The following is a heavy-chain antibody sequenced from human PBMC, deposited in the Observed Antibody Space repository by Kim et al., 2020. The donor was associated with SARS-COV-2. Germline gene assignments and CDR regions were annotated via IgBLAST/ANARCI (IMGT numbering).Heavy chain of an antibody. CDR2: ISGSGGST. Sequence: GGSLRLSCAASGFTFSSYAMSWVRQAPGKGLEWVSAISGSGGSTYYADSVKGRFTISRDNSKNTLYLQMNSLRAEDTAVYYCASTQTRITIFGVVIMYFDYWGQGTLVTVSS. J-gene: IGHJ4*02. V-gene: IGHV3-23*01. D-gene: IGHD3-3*01. CDR1: GFTFSSYA. CDR3: ASTQTRITIFGVVIMYFDY.